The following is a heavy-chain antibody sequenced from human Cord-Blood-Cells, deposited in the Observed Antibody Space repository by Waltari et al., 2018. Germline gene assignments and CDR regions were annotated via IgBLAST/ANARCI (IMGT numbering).Heavy chain of an antibody. V-gene: IGHV1-2*02. CDR2: SNPSSGGT. Sequence: QVQLVQSGAEVKKPGASVKVSCKASGYTFTGYYMHWVRQAPGQGLEWMGWSNPSSGGTNYAEKFQGRVTMTRDTSISTAYIELSRLRSDDTAVYYCARGGLVMVYARGGFDPWGQGTLVTVSS. D-gene: IGHD2-8*01. CDR1: GYTFTGYY. J-gene: IGHJ5*02. CDR3: ARGGLVMVYARGGFDP.